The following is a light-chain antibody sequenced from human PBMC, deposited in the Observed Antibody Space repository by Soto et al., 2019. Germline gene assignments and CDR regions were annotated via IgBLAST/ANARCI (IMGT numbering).Light chain of an antibody. CDR3: SSYTTSSTRV. Sequence: QSALTQPASVSVSPGQSIAISCTGSSSDVGIYNYVSWYQQHPGKVPKLIIYEVSNRPSGVSNRFSVSKSGNTASLTISGLQAEDEADYYCSSYTTSSTRVFGTGTKLTVL. J-gene: IGLJ1*01. CDR2: EVS. CDR1: SSDVGIYNY. V-gene: IGLV2-14*01.